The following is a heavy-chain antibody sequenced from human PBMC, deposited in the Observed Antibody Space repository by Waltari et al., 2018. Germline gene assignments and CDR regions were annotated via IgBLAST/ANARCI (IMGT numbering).Heavy chain of an antibody. CDR1: GYTFTDYY. CDR3: AREKLPRRNGLDV. J-gene: IGHJ6*02. D-gene: IGHD2-15*01. V-gene: IGHV1-2*02. Sequence: QVQLVQSGAEMMKPGASVKVSCESSGYTFTDYYIHWVRQAPGQGLEWMGWINPYIGGTIFVQNCQGRVTWTRDTSISTVYMELNSLTYDDTAVYYCAREKLPRRNGLDVWGQGTTVTVSS. CDR2: INPYIGGT.